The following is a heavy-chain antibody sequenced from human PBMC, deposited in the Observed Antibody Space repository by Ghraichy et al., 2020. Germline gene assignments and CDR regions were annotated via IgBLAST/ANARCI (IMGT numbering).Heavy chain of an antibody. CDR2: ISSSGSTI. CDR3: ARELFVGATMGYFDY. J-gene: IGHJ4*02. CDR1: GFTFSDYY. Sequence: GGSLRLSCAASGFTFSDYYMSWIRQAPGKGLEWVSYISSSGSTIYYADSVKGRFTISRDNAKNSLYLQMNSLRAEDTAVYYCARELFVGATMGYFDYWGQGTLVTVSS. V-gene: IGHV3-11*01. D-gene: IGHD1-26*01.